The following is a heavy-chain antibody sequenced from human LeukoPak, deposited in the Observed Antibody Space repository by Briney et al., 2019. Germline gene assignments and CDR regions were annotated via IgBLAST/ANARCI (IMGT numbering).Heavy chain of an antibody. CDR2: IYYSGST. V-gene: IGHV4-59*11. CDR1: GGSISSHY. J-gene: IGHJ6*03. Sequence: SETLSLTCTVSGGSISSHYWSWIRQPPGKGLEWIGYIYYSGSTNYNPSLKSRVTISVDTSKNQFSLKLSSVTAADTAVYYCAREGYDSWSGEIYYYYMDVWGKGTTVTVSS. D-gene: IGHD3-3*01. CDR3: AREGYDSWSGEIYYYYMDV.